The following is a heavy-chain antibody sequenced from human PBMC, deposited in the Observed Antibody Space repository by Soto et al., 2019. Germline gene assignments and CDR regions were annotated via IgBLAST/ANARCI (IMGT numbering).Heavy chain of an antibody. D-gene: IGHD6-13*01. V-gene: IGHV3-15*07. CDR2: IKSKTDGGTA. Sequence: GGSLRLSCAASGLTFSNSWLSWVRQTPGKRLEWVGRIKSKTDGGTADYAAPVKGRFTISRDDSRNTLYLQMNSLKIEDTAIFYCSPRGSFWGQGTLVTVSS. CDR1: GLTFSNSW. J-gene: IGHJ4*02. CDR3: SPRGSF.